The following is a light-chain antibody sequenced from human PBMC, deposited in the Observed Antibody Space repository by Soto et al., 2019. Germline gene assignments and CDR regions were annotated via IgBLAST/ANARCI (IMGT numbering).Light chain of an antibody. CDR3: QQYFEWPPMT. CDR2: GAS. CDR1: QSVGSN. J-gene: IGKJ1*01. Sequence: EVVLTQSPATLSVSPGERVTLSCRASQSVGSNLAWFQQKPGQAPRLLIYGASTRATGIPARFSGSGSGTEFTLTISSLRSEDSAIYYCQQYFEWPPMTFGQGTKVDIK. V-gene: IGKV3-15*01.